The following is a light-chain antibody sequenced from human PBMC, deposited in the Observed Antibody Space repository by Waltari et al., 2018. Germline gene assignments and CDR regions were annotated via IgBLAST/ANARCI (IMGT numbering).Light chain of an antibody. CDR3: ATWDSSLNSAV. J-gene: IGLJ2*01. Sequence: QSALTQPPSISAAPGGKVSIPCAGNTSTLAQHFVRVYPHVRVAAPKLLISHKAKRPSGIPDRFPASKSGTSASLDITGLQTGDEGDYYCATWDSSLNSAVFGGGTRLTVL. CDR1: TSTLAQHF. V-gene: IGLV1-51*01. CDR2: HKA.